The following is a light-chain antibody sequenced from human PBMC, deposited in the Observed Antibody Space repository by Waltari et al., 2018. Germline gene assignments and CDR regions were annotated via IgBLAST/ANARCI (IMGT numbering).Light chain of an antibody. CDR3: QRYNSYANT. V-gene: IGKV1-5*01. CDR1: QSINTY. CDR2: GAS. Sequence: DILMTQSPSTLSASGGDRVPITCRASQSINTYLAWYQQKPAKAPQLLIYGASTLESGVPGRFSGTGSGTEFTLTISSLQPDDFATYYCQRYNSYANTFGQGTKVDIK. J-gene: IGKJ2*01.